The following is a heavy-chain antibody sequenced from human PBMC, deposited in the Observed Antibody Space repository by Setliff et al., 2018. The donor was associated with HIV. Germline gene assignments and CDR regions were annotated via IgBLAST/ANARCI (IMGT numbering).Heavy chain of an antibody. CDR3: ALTGHRLLRGYMDV. Sequence: TSETLSLTCYVTDDPISSYYWSWVRQPAGKGLEWIGRLYVSGDTNHNPSLKSRVTMSLDTSKKHFSLKLKSVTAADTAVYYCALTGHRLLRGYMDVWGKGTTVTVSS. CDR2: LYVSGDT. CDR1: DDPISSYY. D-gene: IGHD2-15*01. V-gene: IGHV4-4*07. J-gene: IGHJ6*03.